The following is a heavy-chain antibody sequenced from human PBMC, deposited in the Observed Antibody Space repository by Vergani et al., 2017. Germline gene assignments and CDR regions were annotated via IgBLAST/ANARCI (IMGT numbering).Heavy chain of an antibody. CDR3: ARRSWLRFRTGNYFEY. D-gene: IGHD5-12*01. J-gene: IGHJ4*02. V-gene: IGHV4-38-2*01. Sequence: QVQLQESGPGLVKPSETLSLSCAVSGYSISSGLYWGWIRQPPGKGLEWIGSIFHSGLTYYNPSLKSRVTISVDTSKNQFFLKLNSVTAADTAVYYCARRSWLRFRTGNYFEYWGQGNLVTVSS. CDR2: IFHSGLT. CDR1: GYSISSGLY.